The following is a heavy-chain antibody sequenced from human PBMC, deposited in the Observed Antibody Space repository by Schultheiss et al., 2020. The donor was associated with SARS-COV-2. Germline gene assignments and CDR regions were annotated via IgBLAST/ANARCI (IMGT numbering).Heavy chain of an antibody. V-gene: IGHV1-69*05. Sequence: SVKVSCKASGGTFSSYAISWVRQAPGQGLEWMGGIIPIFGTANYAQKFQERVTITRDMSTSTAYMELSSLRSEDTAVYYCAADSSIVVVPAAMNYYYYGMDVWGQGTTVTVSS. D-gene: IGHD2-2*01. CDR2: IIPIFGTA. CDR1: GGTFSSYA. CDR3: AADSSIVVVPAAMNYYYYGMDV. J-gene: IGHJ6*02.